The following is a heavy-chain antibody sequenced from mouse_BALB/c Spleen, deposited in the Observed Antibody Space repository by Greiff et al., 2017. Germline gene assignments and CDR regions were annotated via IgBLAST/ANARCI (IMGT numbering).Heavy chain of an antibody. Sequence: EVKVEESGPGLVKPSQSLSLTCTVTGYSITSDYAWNWIRQFPGNKLEWMGYISYSGSTSYNPSLKSRISITRDTSKNQFFLQLNSVTTEDTATYYCARAYGNYPFAYWGQGTLVTVSA. CDR1: GYSITSDYA. CDR2: ISYSGST. CDR3: ARAYGNYPFAY. V-gene: IGHV3-2*02. D-gene: IGHD2-1*01. J-gene: IGHJ3*01.